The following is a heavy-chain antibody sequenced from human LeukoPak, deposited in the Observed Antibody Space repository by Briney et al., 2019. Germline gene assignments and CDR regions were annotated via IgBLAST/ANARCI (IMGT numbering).Heavy chain of an antibody. J-gene: IGHJ4*02. V-gene: IGHV5-51*01. Sequence: GESLKISCKGSGYTFTSYWSSWVRQMPGKGLEWMGIIYPGDSDTRYSPSFQGQVTISADKSISTAYLQWSSLKASDTAMYYCARHAYGSGSYLGKYCNYWGQGTLVTVSS. D-gene: IGHD3-10*01. CDR1: GYTFTSYW. CDR3: ARHAYGSGSYLGKYCNY. CDR2: IYPGDSDT.